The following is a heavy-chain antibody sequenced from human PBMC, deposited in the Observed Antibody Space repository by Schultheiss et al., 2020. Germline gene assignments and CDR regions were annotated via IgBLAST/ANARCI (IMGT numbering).Heavy chain of an antibody. J-gene: IGHJ5*02. V-gene: IGHV4-61*02. Sequence: SETLSLTCTVSGGSISSGYYWSWIRQPAGKGLEWIGRIYTSGSTNYNPSLKSRVTISVDTSKNQFSLKLSSVTAADTAVYYCAKDLWIAVAGTWFDPWGQGTLVTVSS. CDR1: GGSISSGYY. D-gene: IGHD6-19*01. CDR2: IYTSGST. CDR3: AKDLWIAVAGTWFDP.